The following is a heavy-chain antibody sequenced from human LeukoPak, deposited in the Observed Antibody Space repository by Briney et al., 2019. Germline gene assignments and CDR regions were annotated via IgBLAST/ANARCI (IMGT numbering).Heavy chain of an antibody. V-gene: IGHV3-43D*04. D-gene: IGHD3-22*01. CDR3: AKDRRSYYYDSSGYYYGVDY. J-gene: IGHJ4*02. Sequence: STYYADSVKGRFTISRENSKNSVYLQMNSLRAEDTALYYCAKDRRSYYYDSSGYYYGVDYWGQGTLVTVSS. CDR2: ST.